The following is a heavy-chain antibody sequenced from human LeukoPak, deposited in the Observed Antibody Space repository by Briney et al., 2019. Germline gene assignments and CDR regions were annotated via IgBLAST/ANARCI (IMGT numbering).Heavy chain of an antibody. J-gene: IGHJ3*02. V-gene: IGHV1-8*03. CDR3: ARGLDDYVWGFTSGDAFDI. D-gene: IGHD3-16*01. CDR1: GYTFTSYD. CDR2: MNPNSGNT. Sequence: ASVKVSCKASGYTFTSYDINWVRQATGQGLEWMGWMNPNSGNTGYAQKFQGRVTITRNTSISTAYMELSSLRSEDTAVYYCARGLDDYVWGFTSGDAFDIWGQGTMVTVSS.